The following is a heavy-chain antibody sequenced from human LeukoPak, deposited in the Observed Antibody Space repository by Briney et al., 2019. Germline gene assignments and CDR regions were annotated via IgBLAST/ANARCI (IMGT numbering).Heavy chain of an antibody. V-gene: IGHV1-2*02. CDR2: IIPISGGT. CDR3: APAKDPHRGLFWFDR. Sequence: ASVRVSSKASGGTFSSYAISWVRHAPGQGLEWRGGIIPISGGTNYAQKFQGRVTMTRDTSISTAYMELSRLRSDDTAVYYCAPAKDPHRGLFWFDRWGQGTLVTVSS. CDR1: GGTFSSYA. J-gene: IGHJ5*02. D-gene: IGHD3-10*01.